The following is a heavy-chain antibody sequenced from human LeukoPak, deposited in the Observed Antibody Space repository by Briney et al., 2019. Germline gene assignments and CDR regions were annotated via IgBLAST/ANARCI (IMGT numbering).Heavy chain of an antibody. CDR3: AKDLYYYDSRGDY. J-gene: IGHJ4*02. CDR2: IRYDGSNK. Sequence: GGSLRLSCAASGSTFSSYGMHWVRQAPGKGLEWVAFIRYDGSNKYYGESVKGRFTISRDNSKNTLYLQMNSLRAEDTAVYYCAKDLYYYDSRGDYWGQGTLVTVSS. D-gene: IGHD3-22*01. CDR1: GSTFSSYG. V-gene: IGHV3-30*02.